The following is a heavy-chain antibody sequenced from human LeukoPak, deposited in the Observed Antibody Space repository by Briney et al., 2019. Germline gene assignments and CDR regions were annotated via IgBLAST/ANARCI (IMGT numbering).Heavy chain of an antibody. CDR3: ARGQYDYAMGGFDY. J-gene: IGHJ4*02. CDR2: ISAYNGNT. V-gene: IGHV1-18*01. D-gene: IGHD3-16*01. Sequence: GASVKVSCKASGYTFTSYGISWVRQAPGQGPVWMGWISAYNGNTNYAQKLQGRVTMTTDTSTSTAYMELRSLRSDDTAVYYCARGQYDYAMGGFDYWGQGTLVTVSS. CDR1: GYTFTSYG.